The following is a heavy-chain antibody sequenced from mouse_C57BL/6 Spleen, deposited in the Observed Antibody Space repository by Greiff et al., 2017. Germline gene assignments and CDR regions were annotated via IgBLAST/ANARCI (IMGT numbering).Heavy chain of an antibody. V-gene: IGHV5-16*01. J-gene: IGHJ4*01. Sequence: EVMLVESEGGLVQPGSSMKLSCTASGFTFSDYYMAWVRQVPEKGLEWVANINYDGSSTYYLDSLKSRFIISRDNAKNILYLQMSSLKSEDTATYYCAREDGNYGAMDYWGQGTSVTVSS. D-gene: IGHD2-1*01. CDR1: GFTFSDYY. CDR3: AREDGNYGAMDY. CDR2: INYDGSST.